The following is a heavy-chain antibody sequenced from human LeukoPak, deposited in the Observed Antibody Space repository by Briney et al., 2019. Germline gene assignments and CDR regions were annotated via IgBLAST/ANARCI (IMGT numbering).Heavy chain of an antibody. V-gene: IGHV3-30-3*01. CDR2: ISVDGHNR. CDR3: ARDKYYYYYGMDV. Sequence: PGGSLRLSCAASGFTFSSYAMHWVRQAPGKGLEWVAVISVDGHNRYYADSVKGRFTVSRDDSKNTLYLQMNSLRAEDTDVYYCARDKYYYYYGMDVWGQGTTVTVSS. J-gene: IGHJ6*02. CDR1: GFTFSSYA.